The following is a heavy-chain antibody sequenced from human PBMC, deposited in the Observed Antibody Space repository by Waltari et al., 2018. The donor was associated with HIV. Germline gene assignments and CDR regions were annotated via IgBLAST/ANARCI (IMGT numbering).Heavy chain of an antibody. D-gene: IGHD2-2*01. CDR2: ISWNSGSI. J-gene: IGHJ4*02. Sequence: EVHLVESGGGLVQPGRSLRLSCVASGFTFDDYAMHWVRQTPGKGLECVSGISWNSGSIGYADSVKGRFTISRDNAKNSLFLQMNSLRPEDTAFYYCAKGPTLTSPPTYFNYWGQGTLVTVSS. CDR3: AKGPTLTSPPTYFNY. CDR1: GFTFDDYA. V-gene: IGHV3-9*01.